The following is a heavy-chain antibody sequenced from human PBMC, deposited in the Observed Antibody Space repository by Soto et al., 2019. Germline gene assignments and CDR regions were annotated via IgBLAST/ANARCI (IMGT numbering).Heavy chain of an antibody. J-gene: IGHJ4*02. Sequence: QVQLQESGPGLVKPSRTLSLTCAVSSGSISSSNWWSWVRQPPGKGLEWIGEIYHSGSTNYNPSLKSRVTISVDKSKNQFSLKLSSVTAADTAVYYCARRGSSSWSYYFDYWGQGTLVTVSS. D-gene: IGHD6-13*01. CDR3: ARRGSSSWSYYFDY. CDR1: SGSISSSNW. CDR2: IYHSGST. V-gene: IGHV4-4*02.